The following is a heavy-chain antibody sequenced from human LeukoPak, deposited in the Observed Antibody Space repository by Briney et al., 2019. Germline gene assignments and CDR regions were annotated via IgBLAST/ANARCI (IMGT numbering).Heavy chain of an antibody. Sequence: GGSLRLSCAASGFTFSSYAMHWVRQAPGKGLEWVAVISYDGSNKYYADSVKGRFTISRDNSENTLYLQMNSLRAEDTAVYYCARDSMYYYDSSGYYYSPPGGPNVDYWGQGTLVTVSS. CDR1: GFTFSSYA. CDR2: ISYDGSNK. V-gene: IGHV3-30-3*01. J-gene: IGHJ4*02. CDR3: ARDSMYYYDSSGYYYSPPGGPNVDY. D-gene: IGHD3-22*01.